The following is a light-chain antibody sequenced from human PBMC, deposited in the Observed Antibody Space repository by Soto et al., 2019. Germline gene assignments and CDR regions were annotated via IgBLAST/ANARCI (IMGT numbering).Light chain of an antibody. J-gene: IGLJ1*01. V-gene: IGLV2-14*01. Sequence: QSVLTQPASVSGSPGQSITISCTGTSSDVGYYNFVSWYQQHPGKAPKLIIYEVSNRPSGVSDRFSASKSGNTASLTISGLQAEDDADYHCSSYAGSTAFYVFGTGTQLTVL. CDR2: EVS. CDR1: SSDVGYYNF. CDR3: SSYAGSTAFYV.